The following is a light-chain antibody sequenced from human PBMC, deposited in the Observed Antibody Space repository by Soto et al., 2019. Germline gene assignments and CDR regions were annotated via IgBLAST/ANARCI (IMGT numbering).Light chain of an antibody. J-gene: IGLJ2*01. Sequence: QSALTQPASVSGSPGQSITISCTGTSSDIGAYKFVSWYRQHPGKAPKLMIYGVSNRPSGVSNRLSGSKSGNAASLTISGLQAEDEADYYCSSYTNSRTLVFGGGTKLTVL. CDR3: SSYTNSRTLV. CDR1: SSDIGAYKF. CDR2: GVS. V-gene: IGLV2-14*01.